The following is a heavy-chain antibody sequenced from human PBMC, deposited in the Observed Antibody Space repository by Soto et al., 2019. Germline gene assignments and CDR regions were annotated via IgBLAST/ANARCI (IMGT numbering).Heavy chain of an antibody. Sequence: EVQLVASGGALVQPGGSLRLSCAASGFTFSDYWMHWVRHAPGKGLVWVSRIQGDESSTNYADSVKGRFSISRDNAKNTVYLQMNGLRGDDTAGYYLARGMAKMYGKDYWCSGTLVTVSS. CDR2: IQGDESST. J-gene: IGHJ4*02. CDR1: GFTFSDYW. D-gene: IGHD2-8*01. V-gene: IGHV3-74*01. CDR3: ARGMAKMYGKDY.